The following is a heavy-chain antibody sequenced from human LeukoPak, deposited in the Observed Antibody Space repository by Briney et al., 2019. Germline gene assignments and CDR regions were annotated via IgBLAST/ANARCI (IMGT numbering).Heavy chain of an antibody. D-gene: IGHD3-22*01. J-gene: IGHJ6*02. CDR1: GFTFSSYG. CDR3: ARGTTPSSGYYYYYYGMDV. Sequence: PGGSLRLSCAASGFTFSSYGMHWVRQAPGKGLEWVAVIWYDGSNKYYADSVKGRFTISRDNSKNTLYLQMNSLRAEDTAVYYCARGTTPSSGYYYYYYGMDVRGQGTTVTVSS. V-gene: IGHV3-33*01. CDR2: IWYDGSNK.